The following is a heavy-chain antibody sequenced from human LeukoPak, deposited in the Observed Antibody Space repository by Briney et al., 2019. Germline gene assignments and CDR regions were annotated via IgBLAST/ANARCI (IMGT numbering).Heavy chain of an antibody. CDR2: IYYSGST. V-gene: IGHV4-39*07. J-gene: IGHJ2*01. CDR3: ASFSGYYSPYWYFDL. CDR1: GGSISSSSYY. D-gene: IGHD3-3*01. Sequence: SETLSLTCTVSGGSISSSSYYWGWIRQPPGKGLEWIGSIYYSGSTYYNPSLKSRVTISVDRSKNQFSLKLSSVTAADTAVYYCASFSGYYSPYWYFDLWGRGTLVTVSS.